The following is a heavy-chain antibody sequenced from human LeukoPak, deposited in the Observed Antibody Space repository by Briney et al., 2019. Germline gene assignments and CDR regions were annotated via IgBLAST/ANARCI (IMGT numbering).Heavy chain of an antibody. V-gene: IGHV7-4-1*02. Sequence: GASVKVSCKASGYTFTTYAMNWVRQAPGQGLEWMGWINTNTGNPTYAQGFTGRFVFSLDTSVSTAYLQISSLKAEDTAVYYCARDRRSRDGYTHLSYNWFDPWGQGTLVTVSS. D-gene: IGHD5-24*01. CDR2: INTNTGNP. J-gene: IGHJ5*02. CDR1: GYTFTTYA. CDR3: ARDRRSRDGYTHLSYNWFDP.